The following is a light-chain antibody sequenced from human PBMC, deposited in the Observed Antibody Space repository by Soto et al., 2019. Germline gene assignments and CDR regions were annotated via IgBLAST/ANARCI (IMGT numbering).Light chain of an antibody. J-gene: IGKJ3*01. CDR3: QQLNSFPIP. CDR2: GAS. Sequence: IQLTQSPSSLSASVGDRVTISCRASQVIANFLAWYQQKPGKAPKLLIYGASTLQSGVPSRFSGSGSGTDFTLHISSLQPEDFATYYCQQLNSFPIPFGPGTKVDIK. CDR1: QVIANF. V-gene: IGKV1-9*01.